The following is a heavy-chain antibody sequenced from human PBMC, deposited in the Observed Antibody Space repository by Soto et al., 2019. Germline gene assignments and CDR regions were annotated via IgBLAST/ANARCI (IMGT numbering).Heavy chain of an antibody. D-gene: IGHD1-26*01. J-gene: IGHJ4*02. Sequence: GASVKVSCKASGGTFSSYAISWVRQAPGQGLEWMGGIIPIFGTANYAQKFQGRVTITADESTSTAYMELSSLRSEDTAVYYCAKLPMSVGATTSAVDYWGQGTLVTVSS. V-gene: IGHV1-69*13. CDR1: GGTFSSYA. CDR2: IIPIFGTA. CDR3: AKLPMSVGATTSAVDY.